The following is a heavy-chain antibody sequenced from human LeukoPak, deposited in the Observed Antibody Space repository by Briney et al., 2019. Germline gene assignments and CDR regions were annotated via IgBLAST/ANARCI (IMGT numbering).Heavy chain of an antibody. CDR2: IRSKAYGGTT. J-gene: IGHJ4*02. CDR1: GFTFGDYA. Sequence: PGGSLRLSCTASGFTFGDYAMSWFRQAPGKGLEWVGCIRSKAYGGTTEYAASVKGRFTISRDDSKSIAYLQMNSLKTEDTAVYYCTRVRMIRVVVTARFDYWGQGTLVTVSS. CDR3: TRVRMIRVVVTARFDY. V-gene: IGHV3-49*03. D-gene: IGHD2-21*02.